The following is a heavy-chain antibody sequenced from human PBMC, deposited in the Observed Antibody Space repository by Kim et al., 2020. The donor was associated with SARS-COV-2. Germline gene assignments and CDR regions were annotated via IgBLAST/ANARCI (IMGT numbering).Heavy chain of an antibody. CDR2: ISGSGGST. Sequence: GGSLRLSCAASGFTFSSYAMSWVRQAPGKGLEWVSAISGSGGSTYYADSVKGRFTISRDNSKNTLYLQMNSLRAEDTAVYYCAKDGPYYYDSSGYHTDHYYYYGMDVWGQGTTVTVS. J-gene: IGHJ6*02. CDR3: AKDGPYYYDSSGYHTDHYYYYGMDV. V-gene: IGHV3-23*01. D-gene: IGHD3-22*01. CDR1: GFTFSSYA.